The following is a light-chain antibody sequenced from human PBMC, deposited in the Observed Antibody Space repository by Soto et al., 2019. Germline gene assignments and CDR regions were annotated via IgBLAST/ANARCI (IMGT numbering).Light chain of an antibody. CDR1: QGISNY. CDR3: QKYNSAPWT. V-gene: IGKV1-27*01. J-gene: IGKJ1*01. Sequence: DIQMTQSPSSLSASVGDRVTITCRASQGISNYLAWYQQQPGKVAKLLIYAASTLQSGVPTRFSGSGSGTDFTLTISSLQPEDVATYYCQKYNSAPWTFGQGTKVEIK. CDR2: AAS.